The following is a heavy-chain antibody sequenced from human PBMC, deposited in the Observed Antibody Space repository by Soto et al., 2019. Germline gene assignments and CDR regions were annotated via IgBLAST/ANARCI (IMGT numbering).Heavy chain of an antibody. J-gene: IGHJ4*02. D-gene: IGHD6-19*01. CDR1: GFTFSSYA. CDR3: ARGGWYVGYYFDY. Sequence: ESGGGVVQPGRSLRLSCAASGFTFSSYAMHWVRQAPGKGLEWVAVISYDGSNKYYADSVKGRFTISRDNSKNMLYLQMNSLRAEDTAVYYCARGGWYVGYYFDYWGQGTLVTVSS. CDR2: ISYDGSNK. V-gene: IGHV3-30-3*01.